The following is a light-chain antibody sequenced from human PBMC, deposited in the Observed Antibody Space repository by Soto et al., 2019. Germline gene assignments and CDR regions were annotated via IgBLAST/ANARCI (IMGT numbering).Light chain of an antibody. CDR1: SRDFGGYNY. Sequence: QSVLTQPASVSGSPGQSITISCTGTSRDFGGYNYVSWYQQHPVKAPKLMIYDVTNRPSGVSDRFSGSKSGNTASLTTSGLQAEDEADYYCSSYTSSSTPYVFGTGTKVTVL. CDR2: DVT. CDR3: SSYTSSSTPYV. J-gene: IGLJ1*01. V-gene: IGLV2-14*01.